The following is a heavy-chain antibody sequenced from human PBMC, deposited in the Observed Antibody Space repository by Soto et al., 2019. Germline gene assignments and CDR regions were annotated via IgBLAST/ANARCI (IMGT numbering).Heavy chain of an antibody. D-gene: IGHD3-10*01. CDR2: IYYSGST. CDR1: GGSISSGDYY. V-gene: IGHV4-30-4*01. Sequence: QVQLQESGPGLVKPSQTLSLTCTVSGGSISSGDYYWSWIRQPPGKGLEWIGYIYYSGSTYYNPPLQSRVTIAVETSKSQFSLKLSSVTAADTAVYYCARSTMVRGVNGLGFDYWGQGTLVTVSS. J-gene: IGHJ4*02. CDR3: ARSTMVRGVNGLGFDY.